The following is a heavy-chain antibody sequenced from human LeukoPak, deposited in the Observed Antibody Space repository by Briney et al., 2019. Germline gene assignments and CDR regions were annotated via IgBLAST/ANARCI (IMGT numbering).Heavy chain of an antibody. J-gene: IGHJ4*02. Sequence: ASVKVSCKASGYTFIGYYIHWVRQAPGQGLEWMGRINPNSGGTHYAQKFQGRVTMTRDTSISTAYMELSRLRSDDTAVYYCARVRGIHYYFDYWGQGTLVTVSS. CDR1: GYTFIGYY. CDR3: ARVRGIHYYFDY. V-gene: IGHV1-2*06. CDR2: INPNSGGT.